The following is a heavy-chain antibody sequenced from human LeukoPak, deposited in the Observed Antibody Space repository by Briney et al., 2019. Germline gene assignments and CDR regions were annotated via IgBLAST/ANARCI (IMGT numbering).Heavy chain of an antibody. Sequence: ASVKVSCKASGYTLNAYYMHWVRQAPGQGLEWIGWINPNSGRANYALKFQGRVNMTRDTSVSAVHLELSGLRSDDTAVYFCARDVYRFLRWNFDSWGQGTLITVSS. D-gene: IGHD2-21*01. V-gene: IGHV1-2*02. CDR1: GYTLNAYY. J-gene: IGHJ5*01. CDR2: INPNSGRA. CDR3: ARDVYRFLRWNFDS.